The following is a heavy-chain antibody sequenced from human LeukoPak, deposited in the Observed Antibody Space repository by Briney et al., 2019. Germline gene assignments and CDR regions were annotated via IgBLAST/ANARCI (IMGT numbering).Heavy chain of an antibody. CDR2: ISGSGDST. CDR1: GFTFSSYA. CDR3: AELGITMIGGV. V-gene: IGHV3-23*01. J-gene: IGHJ6*04. D-gene: IGHD3-10*02. Sequence: GGSLRLSCAASGFTFSSYAMSWVRQAPGKGLEWVSAISGSGDSTYYADSVKGRFTISRDNAKNSLYLQMNSLRAEDTAVYYCAELGITMIGGVWGKGTTVTISS.